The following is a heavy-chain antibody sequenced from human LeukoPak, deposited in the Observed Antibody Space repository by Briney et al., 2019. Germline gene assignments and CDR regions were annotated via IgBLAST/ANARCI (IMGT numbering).Heavy chain of an antibody. CDR2: IYYSGST. CDR1: GGSISSSSYY. Sequence: SETLSLTCTVSGGSISSSSYYWGWIRQPPGKGLEWIGSIYYSGSTYYNPSLKSRVTISVDTSKNQFSLKLSSVTAADTAVYYCARDWIMVGFDPWGQGTLVTVSS. D-gene: IGHD2-8*01. J-gene: IGHJ5*02. CDR3: ARDWIMVGFDP. V-gene: IGHV4-39*07.